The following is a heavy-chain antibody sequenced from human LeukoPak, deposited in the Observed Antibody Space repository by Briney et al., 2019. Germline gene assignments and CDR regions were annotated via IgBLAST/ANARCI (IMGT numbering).Heavy chain of an antibody. Sequence: ASVKASCKPSGYTLTSYYMNSVRQAPGHGLKGRGIINPICGSTSYGQKFKGRVTMTRDTYKSTVYMELSSLRSEDTAVYYCARVKPNYYDSSAYGTFDIWGQGTMVTVSS. D-gene: IGHD3-22*01. CDR2: INPICGST. J-gene: IGHJ3*02. V-gene: IGHV1-46*01. CDR3: ARVKPNYYDSSAYGTFDI. CDR1: GYTLTSYY.